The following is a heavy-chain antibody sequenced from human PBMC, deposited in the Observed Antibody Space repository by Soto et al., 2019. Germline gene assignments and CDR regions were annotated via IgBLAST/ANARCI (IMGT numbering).Heavy chain of an antibody. D-gene: IGHD3-22*01. CDR1: GGSSSSYY. V-gene: IGHV4-59*01. CDR2: IYYSGST. Sequence: SETLSLTCTVSGGSSSSYYWSWIRQPPGKGLEWIGYIYYSGSTNYNPSLKSRVTISVDTSKNQFSLKLSSVTAADTAVYYCARDGDLHSSGYYYLFYWGQGILATV. J-gene: IGHJ4*02. CDR3: ARDGDLHSSGYYYLFY.